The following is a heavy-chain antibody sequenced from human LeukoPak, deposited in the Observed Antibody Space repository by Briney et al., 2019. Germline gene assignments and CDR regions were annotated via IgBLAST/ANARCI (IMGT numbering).Heavy chain of an antibody. Sequence: SETLSLTCAVSGGSISSGGYSWSWIRQPPGKGLEWIGYIYHSGSTYYNPSLKGRVTISVDTSKNQFSLKLSSVTAADTAVYYCALPGGFGEDDAFDIWGQGTMVTVSS. CDR2: IYHSGST. D-gene: IGHD3-10*01. CDR3: ALPGGFGEDDAFDI. J-gene: IGHJ3*02. V-gene: IGHV4-30-2*01. CDR1: GGSISSGGYS.